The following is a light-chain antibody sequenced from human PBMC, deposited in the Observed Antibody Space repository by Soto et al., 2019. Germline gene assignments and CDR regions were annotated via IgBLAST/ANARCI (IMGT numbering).Light chain of an antibody. CDR1: NSDVGAYKY. J-gene: IGLJ3*02. CDR3: TSYVGNDIWV. V-gene: IGLV2-8*01. Sequence: QSALTQPPSASGSPGQSVTISCTGTNSDVGAYKYVSWYQQYPGKAPKLMIYEVTKRPSGVPDRFSGSKSGKTASLTVSGLQAEDEADYYCTSYVGNDIWVFGGGTKLTVL. CDR2: EVT.